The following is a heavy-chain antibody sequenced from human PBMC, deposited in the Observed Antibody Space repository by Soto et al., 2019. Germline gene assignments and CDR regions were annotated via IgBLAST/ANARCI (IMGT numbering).Heavy chain of an antibody. CDR2: IYYSGST. Sequence: SETLSLTCTVSGGSISSYYWSWIRQPPGKGLEWIGYIYYSGSTNYNPSLKSRVTISVDTSKNQFSLKLGSVTAADTAVYYCARLDRRYYFDYWGQGTLVTVSS. J-gene: IGHJ4*02. V-gene: IGHV4-59*08. CDR3: ARLDRRYYFDY. CDR1: GGSISSYY.